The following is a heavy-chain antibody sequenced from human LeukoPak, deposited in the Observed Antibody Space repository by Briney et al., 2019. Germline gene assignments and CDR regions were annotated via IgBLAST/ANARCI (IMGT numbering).Heavy chain of an antibody. CDR1: GFTFSSYG. V-gene: IGHV3-30*02. CDR3: AKGAVAGTEVDY. D-gene: IGHD6-19*01. Sequence: GGSLRLSCAASGFTFSSYGMHWVRQAPGKGLEWVAFIRYDGSNKYYADSVKVRFTISRDNSKNTLYLQMNSLRAEDTAVYYCAKGAVAGTEVDYWGQGTLVTVSS. CDR2: IRYDGSNK. J-gene: IGHJ4*02.